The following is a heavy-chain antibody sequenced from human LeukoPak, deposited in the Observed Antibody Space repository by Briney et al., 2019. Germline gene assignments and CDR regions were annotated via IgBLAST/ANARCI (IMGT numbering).Heavy chain of an antibody. D-gene: IGHD3-10*01. CDR2: TYPGDSDT. CDR1: GYSFTNYW. V-gene: IGHV5-51*01. Sequence: GESLKISCKGSGYSFTNYWIGWVRQMPGKGLEWVGITYPGDSDTRYSPSFQGQITISADKSISTTYLQWSSLKASDTAIYYCAASTYGSGSYVAFDSWGQGTLLSVSS. CDR3: AASTYGSGSYVAFDS. J-gene: IGHJ4*02.